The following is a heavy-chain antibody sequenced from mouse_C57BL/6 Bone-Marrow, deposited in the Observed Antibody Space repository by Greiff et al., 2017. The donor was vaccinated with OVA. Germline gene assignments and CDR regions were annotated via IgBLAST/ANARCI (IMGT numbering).Heavy chain of an antibody. CDR2: INPNNGGT. J-gene: IGHJ2*01. CDR3: ARSQMHYFDY. CDR1: GYTFTDYY. V-gene: IGHV1-26*01. Sequence: VQLQQSGPELVKPGASVKISCKASGYTFTDYYMNWVKQSHGKSLEWIGDINPNNGGTSYNQKFKGKATLTVDKSSSTAYMELRSLTSEDSAVYYCARSQMHYFDYWGQGTTLTVSS.